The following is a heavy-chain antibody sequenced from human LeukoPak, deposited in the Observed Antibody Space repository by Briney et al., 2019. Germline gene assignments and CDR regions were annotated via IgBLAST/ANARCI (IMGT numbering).Heavy chain of an antibody. CDR1: GFTFSDYY. D-gene: IGHD3-16*01. V-gene: IGHV3-23*01. Sequence: GGSLRLSCAASGFTFSDYYMSWIRQGPGKGREWVSGISGSGGSTYYADSVKGRFTFFGDNSRNTPYLQMSSLRVEDTAVYYCAKARNSDYRFGFDLWGQGTMVTVSS. CDR2: ISGSGGST. CDR3: AKARNSDYRFGFDL. J-gene: IGHJ3*01.